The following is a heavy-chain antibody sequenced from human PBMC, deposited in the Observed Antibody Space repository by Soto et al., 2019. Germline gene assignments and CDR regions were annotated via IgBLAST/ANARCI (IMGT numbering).Heavy chain of an antibody. V-gene: IGHV1-8*01. Sequence: ASVKVSCKASGYTFGNNDISWVRQATGQGLEWMGWMNPNSGKTGYAQKFQGRLTMTRDTSRSTVYMELSSLRSDDTAIYYCARSSGGNFGIIIEGSNWFDPWGQGTLVTVSS. CDR1: GYTFGNND. J-gene: IGHJ5*02. CDR3: ARSSGGNFGIIIEGSNWFDP. CDR2: MNPNSGKT. D-gene: IGHD3-3*01.